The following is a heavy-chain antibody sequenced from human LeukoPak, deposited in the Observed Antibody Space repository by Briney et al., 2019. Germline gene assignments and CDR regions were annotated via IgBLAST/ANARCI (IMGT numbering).Heavy chain of an antibody. J-gene: IGHJ4*02. Sequence: GGSLRLSCAASGFTFSSYWVSWVRQAPGKGLEWVANIKQDGSEKYYVDSVKGRFTISRDNAKNSLYLQMNSLRAEDTAVYYCTRALSISVTGEDFWGQGTLVTVSS. CDR2: IKQDGSEK. D-gene: IGHD6-19*01. CDR1: GFTFSSYW. CDR3: TRALSISVTGEDF. V-gene: IGHV3-7*01.